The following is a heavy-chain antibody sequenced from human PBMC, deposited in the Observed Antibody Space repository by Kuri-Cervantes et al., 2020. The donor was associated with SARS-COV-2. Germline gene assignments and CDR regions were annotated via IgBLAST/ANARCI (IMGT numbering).Heavy chain of an antibody. D-gene: IGHD4-23*01. Sequence: GESLKISCAASGFTFTSYAMHWVRQAPGKGLEWVALISYDGSNKYYADSVKGRFTISRDNSRNTLYLQMNSLRAEDTAVYYCATASPLTPKNWFDPWGQGTLVTVSS. CDR1: GFTFTSYA. CDR2: ISYDGSNK. J-gene: IGHJ5*02. CDR3: ATASPLTPKNWFDP. V-gene: IGHV3-30-3*01.